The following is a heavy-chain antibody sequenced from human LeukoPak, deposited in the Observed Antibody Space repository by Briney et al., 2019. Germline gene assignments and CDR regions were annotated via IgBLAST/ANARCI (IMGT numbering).Heavy chain of an antibody. CDR3: ANPYGDFRGYEAFDI. CDR1: GFTFSSYA. V-gene: IGHV3-23*01. D-gene: IGHD3-10*01. CDR2: ISGSGGST. J-gene: IGHJ3*02. Sequence: PGGSLRLSCAASGFTFSSYAMSWVRQAPGKGLEWVSAISGSGGSTYYADSVKGRFTISRDNSKNTLYLQMNSLRAEDTAVYYCANPYGDFRGYEAFDIWGQGTMVTVSS.